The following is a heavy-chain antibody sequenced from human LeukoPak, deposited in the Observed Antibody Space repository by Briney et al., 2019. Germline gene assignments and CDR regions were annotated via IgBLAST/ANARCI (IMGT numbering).Heavy chain of an antibody. Sequence: SETLSLTCTVSGGSISSYYWSWIRQPPGKGLEWIGYIYYSGSTSYNPSLKSRVTISVDTSKNQFSLNLNSVTAADTAVYYCARAPELYYFDCWGQGTLVTVSS. V-gene: IGHV4-59*01. D-gene: IGHD3-10*01. CDR1: GGSISSYY. CDR3: ARAPELYYFDC. CDR2: IYYSGST. J-gene: IGHJ4*02.